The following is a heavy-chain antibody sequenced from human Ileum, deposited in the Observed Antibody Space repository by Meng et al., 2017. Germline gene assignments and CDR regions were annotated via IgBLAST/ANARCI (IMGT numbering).Heavy chain of an antibody. CDR1: GFTFSSYA. CDR2: ISKDGNKQ. Sequence: GGSLRLSCAASGFTFSSYAVHWVRQSAGKGLEWVAVISKDGNKQYYADSVKDRFTFSRDNAKNTLYLQMNSLRVEDSALYYCAKDGDIGFTDFDYWGQGTLVTGAS. D-gene: IGHD7-27*01. CDR3: AKDGDIGFTDFDY. V-gene: IGHV3-30*01. J-gene: IGHJ4*02.